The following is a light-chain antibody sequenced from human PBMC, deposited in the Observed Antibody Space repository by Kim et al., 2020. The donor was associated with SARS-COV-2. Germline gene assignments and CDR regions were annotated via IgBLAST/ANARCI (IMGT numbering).Light chain of an antibody. J-gene: IGKJ2*01. CDR2: LAS. Sequence: SASVGDRVTITGRASENIGTWLAWEQQKPGRAPSLLIYLASTLESGVPSRFSGTGSGTEFSLSITSLQPDDFATYYCQHYSRFPYTFGQGTKLEI. CDR3: QHYSRFPYT. CDR1: ENIGTW. V-gene: IGKV1-5*03.